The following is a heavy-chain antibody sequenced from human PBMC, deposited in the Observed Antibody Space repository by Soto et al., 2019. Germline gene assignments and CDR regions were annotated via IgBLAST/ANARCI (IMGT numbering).Heavy chain of an antibody. Sequence: QVQLVESGGGVVQPGRSLRLSCAASGFTFRSSGMHWVRQAPGKGLEWVAVISYDGSNKYYGDSVKGRFTISRDDSKNTLYLQMNSLRAEDTAVYYCAKDRGYTWSFDYWGQGALVTVSS. D-gene: IGHD5-12*01. CDR2: ISYDGSNK. V-gene: IGHV3-30*18. CDR3: AKDRGYTWSFDY. CDR1: GFTFRSSG. J-gene: IGHJ4*02.